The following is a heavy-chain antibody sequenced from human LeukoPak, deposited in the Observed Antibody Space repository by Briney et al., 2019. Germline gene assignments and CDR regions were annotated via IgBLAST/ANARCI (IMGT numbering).Heavy chain of an antibody. V-gene: IGHV1-18*01. CDR1: GYTFTTYG. CDR3: ARILTTVLSPDFDY. D-gene: IGHD4-23*01. J-gene: IGHJ4*02. Sequence: ASVKVSCKASGYTFTTYGISWVWQAPGQGRGWMGWIIADNGNTKYAQKLQGRVTMTTDASTSTVHMELRSMTSHDTAVYYCARILTTVLSPDFDYWGQGTLVTVSS. CDR2: IIADNGNT.